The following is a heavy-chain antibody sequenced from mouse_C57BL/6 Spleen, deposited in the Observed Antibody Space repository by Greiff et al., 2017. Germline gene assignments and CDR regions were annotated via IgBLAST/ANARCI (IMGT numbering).Heavy chain of an antibody. V-gene: IGHV1-85*01. CDR1: GYTFTSYD. D-gene: IGHD2-3*01. Sequence: VQWVESGPELVKPGASVKLSCKASGYTFTSYDINWVKRRPGQGLEWIGWIYPRDGSTKYNEKFKGKATLTVDTSSSTAYMELHSLTSEDSAVYFCARGWERGFFDYWGQGTTLTVSS. J-gene: IGHJ2*01. CDR2: IYPRDGST. CDR3: ARGWERGFFDY.